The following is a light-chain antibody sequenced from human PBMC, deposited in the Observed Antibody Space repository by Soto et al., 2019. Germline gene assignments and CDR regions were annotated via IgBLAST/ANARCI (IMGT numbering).Light chain of an antibody. V-gene: IGKV1D-12*01. CDR2: AAS. CDR3: QQADSFPLT. CDR1: QGISDW. J-gene: IGKJ4*01. Sequence: DLQMTQSPSSVSVSVGDSVTITCRASQGISDWLAWYQQKPGEAPKLLIYAASRLHSGVPSRFSGSGSGTDFTLTISSLQPEDFASYYCQQADSFPLTFGGGTKVEIK.